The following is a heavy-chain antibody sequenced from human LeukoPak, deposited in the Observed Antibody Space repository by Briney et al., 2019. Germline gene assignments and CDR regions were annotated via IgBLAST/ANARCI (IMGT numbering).Heavy chain of an antibody. V-gene: IGHV4-59*01. CDR1: GGSISSYS. CDR2: IYYSGSN. D-gene: IGHD5-18*01. CDR3: ARDRYSYGYWGYFDY. J-gene: IGHJ4*02. Sequence: SETLSLTCTVSGGSISSYSWSWIRQPPGKGLEWIGYIYYSGSNNYNPSLKRRVTISVDTSKNQFSLKLSSVTAADTAVYYCARDRYSYGYWGYFDYWGQGTLVTVSS.